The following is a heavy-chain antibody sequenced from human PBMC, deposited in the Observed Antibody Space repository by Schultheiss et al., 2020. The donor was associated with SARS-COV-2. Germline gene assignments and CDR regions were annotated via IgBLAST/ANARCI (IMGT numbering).Heavy chain of an antibody. V-gene: IGHV3-30*04. CDR2: ISHDATNR. J-gene: IGHJ4*02. CDR1: GFTFSSYA. D-gene: IGHD3-9*01. CDR3: ARDHHYDILTGIDY. Sequence: GGSLRLSCAASGFTFSSYAMHWVRQAPGKGLEWVAVISHDATNRYYADSVKGRFTISRDNSKNTLYLQMNSLRAEDTAVYYCARDHHYDILTGIDYWGQGTLVTV.